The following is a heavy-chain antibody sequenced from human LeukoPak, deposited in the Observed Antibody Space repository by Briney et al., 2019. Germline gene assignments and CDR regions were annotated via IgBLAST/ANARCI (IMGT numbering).Heavy chain of an antibody. CDR1: GYTFTSYG. J-gene: IGHJ4*02. CDR3: ARDPTNSYGSGTPFDY. V-gene: IGHV1-18*04. Sequence: ASVKVSCKASGYTFTSYGISWVRQAPGQGLEWIGWISAYNGNTNYAQKLQGRVTMTTDTSTSAAYMELRSLRSDDTAVYYCARDPTNSYGSGTPFDYWGQGTLVTVSS. CDR2: ISAYNGNT. D-gene: IGHD3-10*01.